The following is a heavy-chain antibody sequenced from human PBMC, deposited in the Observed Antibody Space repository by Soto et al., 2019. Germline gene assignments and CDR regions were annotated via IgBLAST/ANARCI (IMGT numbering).Heavy chain of an antibody. V-gene: IGHV1-69*01. CDR2: IIPIFGTA. Sequence: QVQLVQSGAEVKKPGSSVKVSCKASGGTFSSYAISWVRQAPGQGLEWMGGIIPIFGTANYAQQFQGRVTITADESTSTAYMGLSSLRSEDTAVYYCARSPDGYCSGGSCHPTGTHGAFDIWGQGTMVTVSS. J-gene: IGHJ3*02. CDR3: ARSPDGYCSGGSCHPTGTHGAFDI. D-gene: IGHD2-15*01. CDR1: GGTFSSYA.